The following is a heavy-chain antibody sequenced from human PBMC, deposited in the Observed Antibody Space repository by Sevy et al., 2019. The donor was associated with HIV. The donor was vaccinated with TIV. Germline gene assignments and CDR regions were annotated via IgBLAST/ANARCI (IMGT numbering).Heavy chain of an antibody. D-gene: IGHD5-18*01. CDR1: GFIFSSFA. Sequence: GGSLRLSCAASGFIFSSFAMSWVRQAPGKGLEWVSAISGSGHSTYNADSVKGRFTISRDISKNTLWLQMNSLRGEDTAVYYCAKGYSYFDYWGQGTLVTVSS. CDR2: ISGSGHST. J-gene: IGHJ4*02. CDR3: AKGYSYFDY. V-gene: IGHV3-23*01.